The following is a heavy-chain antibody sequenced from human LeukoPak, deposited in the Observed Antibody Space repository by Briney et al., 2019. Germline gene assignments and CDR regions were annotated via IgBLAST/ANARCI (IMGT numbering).Heavy chain of an antibody. J-gene: IGHJ5*02. CDR2: INHSGST. Sequence: SSETLSLTCAVYGGSFSGYYWSWIRQPPGKGLEWIGEINHSGSTNYNPSLKSRVTISVDTSKNQFSLKLSSVTAADTAVYYCARTALGFWSGYYNWFDPWGQGTLVTVSS. CDR1: GGSFSGYY. D-gene: IGHD3-3*01. CDR3: ARTALGFWSGYYNWFDP. V-gene: IGHV4-34*01.